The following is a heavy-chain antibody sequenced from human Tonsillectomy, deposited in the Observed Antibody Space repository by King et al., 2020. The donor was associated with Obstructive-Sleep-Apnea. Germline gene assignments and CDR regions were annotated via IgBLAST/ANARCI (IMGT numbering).Heavy chain of an antibody. CDR3: AKDIGRPRIQVWSPGSRVIIDPYYYGMDV. CDR1: GITFSSNG. Sequence: VQLVESGGGVVQPGTSLRLSCAASGITFSSNGMHWVRQAPGKGLEWVAVISYDGRNKYYADSVKGRFTISRGNSKNTLYLQMNSLRAEDTAVYYCAKDIGRPRIQVWSPGSRVIIDPYYYGMDVWGQGTTVTVSS. CDR2: ISYDGRNK. D-gene: IGHD5-18*01. V-gene: IGHV3-30*18. J-gene: IGHJ6*02.